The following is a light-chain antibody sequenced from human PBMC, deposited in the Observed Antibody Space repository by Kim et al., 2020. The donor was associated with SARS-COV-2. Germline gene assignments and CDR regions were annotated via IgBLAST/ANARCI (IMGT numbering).Light chain of an antibody. J-gene: IGKJ1*01. V-gene: IGKV3-20*01. CDR2: GAS. CDR3: QQYCIS. Sequence: LPVSTGKRASLSCKASHSVSSSYLACYHQKPRHLLLGLTYGASSGAAGIPGRFSGSGSNTDFNLTMSVLVPEDYAVYYCQQYCISFGQGTKLDIK. CDR1: HSVSSSY.